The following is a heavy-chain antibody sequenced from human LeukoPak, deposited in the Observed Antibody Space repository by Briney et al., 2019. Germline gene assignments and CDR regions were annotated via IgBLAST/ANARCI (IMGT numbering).Heavy chain of an antibody. CDR1: GGTFSSYT. V-gene: IGHV1-18*01. D-gene: IGHD3-10*01. Sequence: GASVKVSCKASGGTFSSYTISWVRQAPGQGLEWMGWISAYNGNTNYAQKVQGRVTMTTDTSTNTAYMELRSLRSDDTAVYYCARDFGYCGSGRYFEYWGQGTLVTVSS. J-gene: IGHJ4*02. CDR2: ISAYNGNT. CDR3: ARDFGYCGSGRYFEY.